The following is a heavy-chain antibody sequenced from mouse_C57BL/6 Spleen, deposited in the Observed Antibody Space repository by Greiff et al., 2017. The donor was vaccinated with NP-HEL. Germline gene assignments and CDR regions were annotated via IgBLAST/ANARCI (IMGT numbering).Heavy chain of an antibody. J-gene: IGHJ2*01. CDR1: GYTFTSYW. Sequence: VQLQQSGAELVKPGASVKVSCKASGYTFTSYWMHWVKQRPGQGLEWIGRIHPSDSDTNYNQKFKGKATFTVDKSSSTSYMQLSSLTSVDSAVYYCAILGAFDYWGQGTTLTVSS. CDR2: IHPSDSDT. V-gene: IGHV1-74*01. D-gene: IGHD1-1*02. CDR3: AILGAFDY.